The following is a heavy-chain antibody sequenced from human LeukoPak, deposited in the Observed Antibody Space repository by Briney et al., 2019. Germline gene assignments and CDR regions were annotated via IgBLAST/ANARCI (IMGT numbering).Heavy chain of an antibody. V-gene: IGHV4-39*07. CDR3: VRELLTELDY. CDR2: IYYSGST. CDR1: GGSISSSSYY. D-gene: IGHD7-27*01. Sequence: SETLSLTCTVSGGSISSSSYYWGWIRQPPGKGLEWIGSIYYSGSTYYNPSLKSRVTISVDTSKNQFSLKLSSVTAADTAVHYCVRELLTELDYWGQGTLVTVSS. J-gene: IGHJ4*02.